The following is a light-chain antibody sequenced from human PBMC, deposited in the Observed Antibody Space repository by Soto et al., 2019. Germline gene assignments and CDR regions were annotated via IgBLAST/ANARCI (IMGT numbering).Light chain of an antibody. CDR3: QQYNSYSTT. V-gene: IGKV1-5*03. Sequence: DIQMTQSPSTLSASVGDRVTITCRASQSISSWVAWYQQKPGKAPKLLIYKMSSLESGVPSRFSGSGSGTEFTLTISSLQPDDFATYYCQQYNSYSTTFGQGNKVEIK. J-gene: IGKJ1*01. CDR1: QSISSW. CDR2: KMS.